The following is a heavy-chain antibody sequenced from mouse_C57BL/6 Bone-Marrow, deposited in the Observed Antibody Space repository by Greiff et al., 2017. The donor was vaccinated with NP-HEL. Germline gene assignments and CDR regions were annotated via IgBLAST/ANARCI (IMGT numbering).Heavy chain of an antibody. CDR3: ASLLWLNYAMDY. V-gene: IGHV5-2*01. D-gene: IGHD2-2*01. CDR2: INSDGGSP. J-gene: IGHJ4*01. CDR1: EYEFPSHD. Sequence: EVHLVESGGGLVQPGESLKLSCESNEYEFPSHDMSWVRKTPEKRLELVAAINSDGGSPYYPDTMERRFIISRDNTKKTLYLQMSSLRSEDTALYYCASLLWLNYAMDYWGQGTSVTVSS.